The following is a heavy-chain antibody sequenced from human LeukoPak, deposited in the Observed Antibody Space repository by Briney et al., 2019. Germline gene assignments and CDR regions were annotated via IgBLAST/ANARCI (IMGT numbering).Heavy chain of an antibody. Sequence: AETLSLTCTVSGDSISGNYGTWVPQPPGKGLEWSVYSYYSGSTNYSASIKSRVTISVDTSKKQFSLKLSSVTAADSAVYYCARLGDGDNLRYFDYWGQGTLVTVSS. CDR1: GDSISGNY. V-gene: IGHV4-59*08. CDR3: ARLGDGDNLRYFDY. CDR2: SYYSGST. D-gene: IGHD5-24*01. J-gene: IGHJ4*02.